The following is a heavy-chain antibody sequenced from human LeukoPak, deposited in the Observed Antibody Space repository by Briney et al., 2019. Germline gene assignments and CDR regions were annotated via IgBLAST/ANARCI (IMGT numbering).Heavy chain of an antibody. V-gene: IGHV1-46*01. J-gene: IGHJ3*02. CDR3: ARDQGHLDGFDI. CDR2: INPTGGTT. CDR1: GYTFTSYY. Sequence: ASVKVSCKASGYTFTSYYIHWVRQAPGQGPEWMGIINPTGGTTSYAQKFQGRVTMTRDTSTSTVYMELSSLRSEDTAVYHCARDQGHLDGFDIWGQGTVVTVSS.